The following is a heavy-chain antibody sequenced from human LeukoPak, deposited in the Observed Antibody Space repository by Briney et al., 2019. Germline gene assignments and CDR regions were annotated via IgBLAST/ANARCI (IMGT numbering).Heavy chain of an antibody. J-gene: IGHJ4*02. CDR3: AKVRSSSSPFDY. CDR2: TSGGGVST. CDR1: GFTFGSYA. Sequence: GGSLRLSCAASGFTFGSYAMSWVRQAPGTGLEWVSATSGGGVSTYYADSVKGRFTISRDNSKNTLYLQMNSLRAEDTAVYYCAKVRSSSSPFDYWGQGTLVTVSS. V-gene: IGHV3-23*01. D-gene: IGHD6-6*01.